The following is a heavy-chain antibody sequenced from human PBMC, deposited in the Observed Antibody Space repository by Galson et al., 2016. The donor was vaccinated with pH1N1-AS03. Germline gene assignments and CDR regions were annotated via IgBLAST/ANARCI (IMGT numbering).Heavy chain of an antibody. CDR2: VYRSGST. Sequence: SETLSLTCAVSGGSVSDNNWWSWVRQPPGKGLEWIGEVYRSGSTNYNPSLKSRVTISLDKSKNQLSLRLTSVTAADTAVYYCARVSAGLTGYYYAMGVWGQGTTVTVSS. V-gene: IGHV4-4*02. CDR3: ARVSAGLTGYYYAMGV. CDR1: GGSVSDNNW. J-gene: IGHJ6*02. D-gene: IGHD4/OR15-4a*01.